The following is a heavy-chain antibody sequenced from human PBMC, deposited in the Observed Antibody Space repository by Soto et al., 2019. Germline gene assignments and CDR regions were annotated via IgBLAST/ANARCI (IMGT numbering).Heavy chain of an antibody. CDR3: ARDVPRHYDSSDLDY. D-gene: IGHD3-22*01. CDR1: GFTFSSYG. Sequence: PGGSLRLSCAASGFTFSSYGMHWVRQAPGKGLEWVAVIWYDGSNKYYADSVKGRFTISRDNSKNTLYLQMNSLRAEDTAVYYCARDVPRHYDSSDLDYWGQGTLVTVSS. J-gene: IGHJ4*02. V-gene: IGHV3-33*01. CDR2: IWYDGSNK.